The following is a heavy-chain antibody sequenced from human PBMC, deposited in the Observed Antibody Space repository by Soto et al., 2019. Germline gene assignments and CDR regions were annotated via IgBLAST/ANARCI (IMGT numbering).Heavy chain of an antibody. Sequence: WETLSLTCTVSGGSISSYYGSWIRQPPGKGLEWIGYIYYSGSTNYNPSLKSRVTISVDTSKNQCSLKLSSVTAADTAVYYCARHINYDFWSGYYTGYYYYYMDVWGKGTTVTVSS. D-gene: IGHD3-3*01. CDR1: GGSISSYY. J-gene: IGHJ6*03. CDR3: ARHINYDFWSGYYTGYYYYYMDV. V-gene: IGHV4-59*08. CDR2: IYYSGST.